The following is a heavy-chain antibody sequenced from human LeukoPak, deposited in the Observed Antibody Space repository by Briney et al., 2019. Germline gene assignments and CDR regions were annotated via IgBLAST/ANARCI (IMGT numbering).Heavy chain of an antibody. J-gene: IGHJ4*02. CDR1: GFTFTSSA. V-gene: IGHV1-58*01. CDR3: AASVSSGSKIPFDY. D-gene: IGHD6-19*01. Sequence: GASVKVSCKASGFTFTSSAVQWVRRARGQRLEWIGWIVVGSGNTNYAQKFQERVTITRDMSTSTAYMELSSLRSEDTAVYYCAASVSSGSKIPFDYWGQGTLVTVSS. CDR2: IVVGSGNT.